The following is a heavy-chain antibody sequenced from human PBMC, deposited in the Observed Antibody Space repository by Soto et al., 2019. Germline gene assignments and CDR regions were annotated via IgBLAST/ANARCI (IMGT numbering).Heavy chain of an antibody. V-gene: IGHV1-2*02. CDR2: INPNSGGT. CDR1: GYTYTGYY. J-gene: IGHJ6*02. Sequence: ASVNGSCKTAGYTYTGYYMHWVRQAPGQGLEWMGWINPNSGGTNYAQKFQGRVTMTRDTSISTAYMELNSLRAEDTAVYYCARAYDFWSGYPHGMDVWGQGTTVTVSS. D-gene: IGHD3-3*01. CDR3: ARAYDFWSGYPHGMDV.